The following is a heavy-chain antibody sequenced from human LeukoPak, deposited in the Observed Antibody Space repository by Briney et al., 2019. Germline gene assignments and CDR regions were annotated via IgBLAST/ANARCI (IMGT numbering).Heavy chain of an antibody. CDR1: GFTFDDYG. J-gene: IGHJ5*02. V-gene: IGHV3-20*01. CDR2: INWNGGST. Sequence: PGGSLRLSCAASGFTFDDYGMSWVRQAPGKGLEWVSGINWNGGSTGYADSVKGRFTISRDNAKNSLYLQMNSLRAEDTALYHWAKNDSDVRGSWFDPLGQGTLVTVSS. CDR3: AKNDSDVRGSWFDP. D-gene: IGHD3-10*01.